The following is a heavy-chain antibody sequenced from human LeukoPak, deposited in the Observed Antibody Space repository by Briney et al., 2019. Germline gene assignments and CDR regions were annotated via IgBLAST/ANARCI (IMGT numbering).Heavy chain of an antibody. Sequence: AGGSLRLSCAASGFTFSSYSMNWVRQAPGKGLEWVSSISSSSSYIYYADSVKGRFTISRDNAENSLYLQMNSLRAEDTAVYYCARDGDYYDSSGSQGAYYYYGMDVWGQGTTVNVSS. CDR2: ISSSSSYI. J-gene: IGHJ6*02. D-gene: IGHD3-22*01. CDR3: ARDGDYYDSSGSQGAYYYYGMDV. CDR1: GFTFSSYS. V-gene: IGHV3-21*01.